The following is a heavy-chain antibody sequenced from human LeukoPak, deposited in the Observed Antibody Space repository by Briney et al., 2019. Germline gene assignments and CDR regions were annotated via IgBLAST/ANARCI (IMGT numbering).Heavy chain of an antibody. CDR1: GYTFTGYY. D-gene: IGHD3-22*01. CDR2: INPNSGGT. CDR3: ARDPMIVVVPDAFDI. V-gene: IGHV1-2*06. Sequence: ASVKVSCKASGYTFTGYYMHWVRQAPGQGLEWMGRINPNSGGTNYAQKFQGRVTMTRDTSISTAYMELSRLRSDDTAVYYCARDPMIVVVPDAFDIWGQGTMVTVSS. J-gene: IGHJ3*02.